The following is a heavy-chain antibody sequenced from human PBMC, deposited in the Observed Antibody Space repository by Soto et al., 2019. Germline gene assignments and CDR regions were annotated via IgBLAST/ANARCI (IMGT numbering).Heavy chain of an antibody. CDR3: DRGYNWFEP. Sequence: SETLSLTCNVSGASINSGRHYWSWIRQLPGKGLEWIGYSYHTGNAYYNPSLESRLTISVDTSKNQFSLKVSSVTAADTAVYYCDRGYNWFEPWGQGTLVTVSS. CDR1: GASINSGRHY. CDR2: SYHTGNA. J-gene: IGHJ5*02. V-gene: IGHV4-30-4*02.